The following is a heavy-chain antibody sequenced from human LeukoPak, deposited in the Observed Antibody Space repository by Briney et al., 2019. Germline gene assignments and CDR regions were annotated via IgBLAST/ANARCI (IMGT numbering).Heavy chain of an antibody. J-gene: IGHJ5*02. D-gene: IGHD3-9*01. CDR2: ISSSSSYI. CDR3: ARDLRLRYFDWLFGETGLDP. V-gene: IGHV3-21*01. Sequence: GGSLRLSCAASGFTFSSYSMNWVRQAPGKGLEWVSSISSSSSYIYYADSVKGRFTISRDNAKNSLYLQMNSLRAEDTAVYYCARDLRLRYFDWLFGETGLDPWGQGTLVTVSS. CDR1: GFTFSSYS.